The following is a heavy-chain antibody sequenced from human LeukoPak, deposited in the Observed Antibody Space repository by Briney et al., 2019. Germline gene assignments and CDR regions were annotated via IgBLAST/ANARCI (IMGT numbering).Heavy chain of an antibody. Sequence: GGSLRLSCAASGFTFSSYSMNWVRQAPGKGLEWVSYISSSSSTIYYADSVKGRFTISRDNAKNSLYLQMNSLRAEDTAVYYCARDRDAEFSPYYFDYWGQGALVTVSS. CDR2: ISSSSSTI. J-gene: IGHJ4*02. CDR1: GFTFSSYS. V-gene: IGHV3-48*01. CDR3: ARDRDAEFSPYYFDY.